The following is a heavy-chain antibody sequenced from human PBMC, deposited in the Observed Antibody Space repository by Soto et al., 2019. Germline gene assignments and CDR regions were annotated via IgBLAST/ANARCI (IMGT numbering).Heavy chain of an antibody. D-gene: IGHD3-10*01. V-gene: IGHV3-15*06. J-gene: IGHJ4*02. Sequence: WFRQAPGKGLEWVGLFKSKIDGGTIHYAASVKGRFTISRDDSKSVFYLQMNSLRGEDTAVYYCAKELAGRLPSPSISRYWVQGSLVTVTS. CDR3: AKELAGRLPSPSISRY. CDR2: FKSKIDGGTI.